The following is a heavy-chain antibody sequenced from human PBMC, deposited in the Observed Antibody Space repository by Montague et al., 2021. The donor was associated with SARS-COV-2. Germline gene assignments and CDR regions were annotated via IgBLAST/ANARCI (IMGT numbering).Heavy chain of an antibody. J-gene: IGHJ4*02. D-gene: IGHD6-19*01. V-gene: IGHV2-70*13. Sequence: PALVKPTQTLTLTCTFSGFSLSTSGVCVSWIRQPPGKALEWLALIDWDDDKYYSASLKTRLTISKGPSTNQVVLTMTNMGPVDTGTYYCARMGPAVPGIMSTYNFNIWGQGTQVTVSS. CDR2: IDWDDDK. CDR1: GFSLSTSGVC. CDR3: ARMGPAVPGIMSTYNFNI.